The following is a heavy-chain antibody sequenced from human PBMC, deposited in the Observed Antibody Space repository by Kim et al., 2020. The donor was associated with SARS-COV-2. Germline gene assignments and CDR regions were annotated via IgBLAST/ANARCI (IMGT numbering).Heavy chain of an antibody. Sequence: GGSLRLSCASSGFTFSSYWMHWVHQAPGKGLVWVSRIKTDGSSTTYADSVKGRLTISRDNAKNTLYLQMNSLRDEDTAVYYCARETAQHGSYYMDVWGKG. J-gene: IGHJ6*03. CDR3: ARETAQHGSYYMDV. V-gene: IGHV3-74*01. D-gene: IGHD2-2*01. CDR2: IKTDGSST. CDR1: GFTFSSYW.